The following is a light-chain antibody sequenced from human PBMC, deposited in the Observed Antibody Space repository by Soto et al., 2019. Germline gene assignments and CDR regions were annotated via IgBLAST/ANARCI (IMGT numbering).Light chain of an antibody. V-gene: IGLV2-14*04. CDR2: DVS. CDR1: SSDVGAYNY. J-gene: IGLJ1*01. CDR3: TSYTSSSGYV. Sequence: TSSDVGAYNYVYWYRQHPGKAPKLIIYDVSNRPSGVSNRFSGSKSGNTASLIISGLQAEDEADYYCTSYTSSSGYVFGTGTKVTVL.